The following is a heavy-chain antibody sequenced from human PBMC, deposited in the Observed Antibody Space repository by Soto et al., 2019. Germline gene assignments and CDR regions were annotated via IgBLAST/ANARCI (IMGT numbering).Heavy chain of an antibody. D-gene: IGHD3-16*02. J-gene: IGHJ4*01. Sequence: GGSLRLSCAASGLTFSNYAMSRVRQAPGKGLEWVSTVTGDGVTTSYADSVKGRFTISRDNSKNTLYLQMSGLRADDTAVYYCAKRLSYYLASWGHGTLVTVSS. CDR1: GLTFSNYA. V-gene: IGHV3-23*01. CDR3: AKRLSYYLAS. CDR2: VTGDGVTT.